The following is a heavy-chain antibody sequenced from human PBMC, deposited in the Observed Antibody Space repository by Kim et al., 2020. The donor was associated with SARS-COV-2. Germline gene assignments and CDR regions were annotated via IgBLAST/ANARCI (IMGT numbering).Heavy chain of an antibody. CDR3: ARDNEDGYNMGFDY. V-gene: IGHV3-21*06. CDR2: ISSDSSDI. Sequence: GGSLRLSCAGSGFIFSTYSMNWVRQAPGKGLEWVSTISSDSSDIYYADSVKGRFTISRDNAKNSLYLQMNSLRAEDTAIYYCARDNEDGYNMGFDYWGQGILVTVSS. D-gene: IGHD2-21*02. J-gene: IGHJ4*02. CDR1: GFIFSTYS.